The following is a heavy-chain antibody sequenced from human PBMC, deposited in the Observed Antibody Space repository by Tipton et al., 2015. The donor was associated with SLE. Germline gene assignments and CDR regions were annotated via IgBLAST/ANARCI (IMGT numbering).Heavy chain of an antibody. CDR2: INPNSGDT. CDR1: GYTFISYD. D-gene: IGHD2-15*01. CDR3: ARDLDIVVEVPPRIGLDV. V-gene: IGHV1-2*02. Sequence: QLVQSGAEVKKPGASVKVSCKASGYTFISYDINWVRQAPGHGLEWMGWINPNSGDTKDAQEFQDRVSMTRDTSISTVYMELRTLRSDDTAVYFCARDLDIVVEVPPRIGLDVWGQGTTVTVSS. J-gene: IGHJ6*02.